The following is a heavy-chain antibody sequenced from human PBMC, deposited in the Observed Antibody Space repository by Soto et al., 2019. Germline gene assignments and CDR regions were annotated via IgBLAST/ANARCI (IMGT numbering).Heavy chain of an antibody. Sequence: ASVKVSCKAPGFTFTSYAMYWVRQAPGQRLEWMGWINAGNGNTKYSQKFQGRVTITRDTSASTAYMELSSLRSEDTAVYYCARDYGSGSYYAPGYWGQGTLVTVSS. V-gene: IGHV1-3*01. CDR1: GFTFTSYA. CDR2: INAGNGNT. J-gene: IGHJ4*02. CDR3: ARDYGSGSYYAPGY. D-gene: IGHD3-10*01.